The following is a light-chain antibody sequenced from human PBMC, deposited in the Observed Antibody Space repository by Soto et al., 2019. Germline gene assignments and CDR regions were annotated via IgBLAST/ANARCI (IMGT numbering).Light chain of an antibody. CDR2: DAS. J-gene: IGKJ5*01. CDR3: QQRSDWPPIT. V-gene: IGKV3-11*01. CDR1: QSVTSTY. Sequence: ESVLTQSPGTLSLSPGERATLSCRASQSVTSTYLAWYRQKPGQPPRLLIYDASYRATGIPDRFSGSGSGTDFTLTISSLEPEDFAVYYCQQRSDWPPITFGQGTRLEI.